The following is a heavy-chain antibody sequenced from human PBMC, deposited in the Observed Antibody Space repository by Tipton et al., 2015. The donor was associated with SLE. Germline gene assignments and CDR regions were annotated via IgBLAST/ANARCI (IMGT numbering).Heavy chain of an antibody. V-gene: IGHV4-34*01. Sequence: TLSLTCAVYGGSFSGYYWSWIRQPPGKGLEWIGEINHSGSTNYNPSLKSRVTISVDTPKNQFSLKLSSVTAADTAVYYCARVERAARGFDYWGQGTLVTVSS. CDR1: GGSFSGYY. J-gene: IGHJ4*02. CDR3: ARVERAARGFDY. D-gene: IGHD6-13*01. CDR2: INHSGST.